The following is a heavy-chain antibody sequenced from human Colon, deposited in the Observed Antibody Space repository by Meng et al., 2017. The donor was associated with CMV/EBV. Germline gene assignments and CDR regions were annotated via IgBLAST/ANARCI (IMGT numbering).Heavy chain of an antibody. CDR2: MDPTTGRT. V-gene: IGHV1-2*02. CDR3: ASHSSYVWGSHH. Sequence: QGQLVQSGAEVRMPGASVKVSCKAFGYSFTGYYIHWVRQAPGQGLEWMGWMDPTTGRTDYAQKFQGTVTMTRDTSISTAYLELSRLTSDDTAVYYCASHSSYVWGSHHWGQGTLVTVSS. J-gene: IGHJ1*01. CDR1: GYSFTGYY. D-gene: IGHD3-16*01.